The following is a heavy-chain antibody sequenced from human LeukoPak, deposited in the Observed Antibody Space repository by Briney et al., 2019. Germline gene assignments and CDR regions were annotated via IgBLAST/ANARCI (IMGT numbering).Heavy chain of an antibody. Sequence: PGGSLRLSCAASGFTFSSYSMNWVRQAPGKGLEWVSYISSSSSTIYYADSVKGRFTISRDNAKNSLYLQMNSLRAEDTAVYYCARLSYDILIGYYDPDYWGQGTLVTVSS. V-gene: IGHV3-48*01. CDR2: ISSSSSTI. CDR3: ARLSYDILIGYYDPDY. CDR1: GFTFSSYS. J-gene: IGHJ4*02. D-gene: IGHD3-9*01.